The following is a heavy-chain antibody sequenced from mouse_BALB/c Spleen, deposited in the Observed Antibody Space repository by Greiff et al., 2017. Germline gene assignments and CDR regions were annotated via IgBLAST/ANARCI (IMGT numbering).Heavy chain of an antibody. CDR1: GFTFSSYW. Sequence: EVQGVESGGGLVQPGGSMKLSCVASGFTFSSYWMSWVRQSPEKGLEWVAEIRLKSDNYATHYAESVKGKFTISRDDSKSRLYLQMNSLRAEDTGIYYCTRDGYYLFAYWGQGTLVTVSA. CDR3: TRDGYYLFAY. J-gene: IGHJ3*01. D-gene: IGHD2-3*01. V-gene: IGHV6-6*02. CDR2: IRLKSDNYAT.